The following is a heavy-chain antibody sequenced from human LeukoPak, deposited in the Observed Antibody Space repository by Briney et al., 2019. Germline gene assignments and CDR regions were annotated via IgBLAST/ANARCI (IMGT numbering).Heavy chain of an antibody. CDR3: AKDGRFGEFLNWFDP. Sequence: GGSLRLSCAASGFTFRRYGMSWVRQAPGKGLEWVSVIYSGGSTYYADSVKGRFTISRDNSRNTLYLQMNSLRAEDTAVYYCAKDGRFGEFLNWFDPWGQGTLVTVSS. V-gene: IGHV3-66*02. CDR1: GFTFRRYG. CDR2: IYSGGST. J-gene: IGHJ5*02. D-gene: IGHD3-10*01.